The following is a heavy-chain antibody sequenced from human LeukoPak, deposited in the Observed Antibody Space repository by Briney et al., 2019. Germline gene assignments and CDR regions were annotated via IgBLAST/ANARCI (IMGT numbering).Heavy chain of an antibody. D-gene: IGHD3-22*01. J-gene: IGHJ4*02. V-gene: IGHV1-46*01. Sequence: GASVKVSCKASGYAFTRHYMHWVRQAPGQGLEWMGLINPSGSSTIYAQKFQGRVTMTRDTSISTAYMELSRLRSDDTAVYYCTRAASVYYYDSRPGIGYWGQGTLVTVSS. CDR2: INPSGSST. CDR1: GYAFTRHY. CDR3: TRAASVYYYDSRPGIGY.